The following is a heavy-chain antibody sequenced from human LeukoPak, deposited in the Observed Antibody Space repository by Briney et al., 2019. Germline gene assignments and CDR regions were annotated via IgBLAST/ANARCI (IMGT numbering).Heavy chain of an antibody. D-gene: IGHD3-22*01. CDR3: ARKDSSGYEVLDY. Sequence: ASVKVSCKASGGTFSSYAISWVRQAPGQGLEWMGIINPSGGSTSYAQKFQGRVTMTRDTSTSTVYMELSSLRSEDTAVYYCARKDSSGYEVLDYWGQGTLVTVSS. CDR1: GGTFSSYA. J-gene: IGHJ4*02. V-gene: IGHV1-46*01. CDR2: INPSGGST.